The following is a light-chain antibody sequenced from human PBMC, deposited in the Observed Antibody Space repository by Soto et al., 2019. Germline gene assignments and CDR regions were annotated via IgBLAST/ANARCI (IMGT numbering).Light chain of an antibody. Sequence: EIVLTQSPATRSLSPGERATLSCRASQSVSSYLAWYQQKPGQAPRLLIYDASNRATGIPARFSGSGSGTDFTLTISSLEPEDFAVYYCQQRSNWPPVLTFGPGTKVDIK. V-gene: IGKV3-11*01. CDR1: QSVSSY. CDR3: QQRSNWPPVLT. CDR2: DAS. J-gene: IGKJ3*01.